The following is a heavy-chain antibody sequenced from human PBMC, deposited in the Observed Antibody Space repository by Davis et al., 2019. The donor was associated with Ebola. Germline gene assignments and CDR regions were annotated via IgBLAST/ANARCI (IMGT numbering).Heavy chain of an antibody. J-gene: IGHJ5*02. V-gene: IGHV4-34*01. CDR1: GGSFSGYY. D-gene: IGHD3-10*01. Sequence: SETLSLTCAVYGGSFSGYYWSWIRQPPGKGLEWIGEINHSGSTNYNPSLKSRVTISVDTSKNQFSLKLSSVTAADTAVYYCARGNHRGYYYGSGTNWFDPWGQGTLVTVSS. CDR2: INHSGST. CDR3: ARGNHRGYYYGSGTNWFDP.